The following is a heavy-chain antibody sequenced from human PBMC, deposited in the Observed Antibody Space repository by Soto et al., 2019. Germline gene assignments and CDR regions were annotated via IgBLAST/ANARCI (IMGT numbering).Heavy chain of an antibody. D-gene: IGHD5-18*01. Sequence: PSETLSLTCAVYGGSFSGYYWSWIRQPPGKGLEWIGEINHSGSTNYNPSLKSRVTISVDTSKNQFSLKLSSVTAADTAVYYCASRRTDTAMVPSFYYGMDVCGQGTTVTVSS. CDR1: GGSFSGYY. V-gene: IGHV4-34*01. CDR2: INHSGST. J-gene: IGHJ6*02. CDR3: ASRRTDTAMVPSFYYGMDV.